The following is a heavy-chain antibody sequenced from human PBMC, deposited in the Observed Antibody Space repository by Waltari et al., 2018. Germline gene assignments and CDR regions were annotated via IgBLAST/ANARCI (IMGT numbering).Heavy chain of an antibody. Sequence: QVQLVQSGAEVEKHGSSVKVSCKASGGTVSSYAVRLVRQAPGQGFEWMGGIIPIFGTANYAQKFQGRVTITADESTSTAYMELSSLRSEDTAVYYCAREDSSGSLGRDWGQGTLVTVSS. CDR1: GGTVSSYA. V-gene: IGHV1-69*01. CDR3: AREDSSGSLGRD. J-gene: IGHJ4*02. CDR2: IIPIFGTA. D-gene: IGHD3-22*01.